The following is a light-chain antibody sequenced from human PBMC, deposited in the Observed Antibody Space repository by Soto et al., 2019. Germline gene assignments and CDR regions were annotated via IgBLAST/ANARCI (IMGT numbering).Light chain of an antibody. V-gene: IGKV1-5*03. CDR3: QQYNTISRT. J-gene: IGKJ1*01. CDR1: QSISSW. CDR2: KAS. Sequence: DIQMTQTPSTLSASVGDRVTITCRASQSISSWLAWYQQKPGKAPKLLIYKASSLESGVPSRFSGSGSGTEFTLTISSLQPDDFATYYCQQYNTISRTFGQGTKV.